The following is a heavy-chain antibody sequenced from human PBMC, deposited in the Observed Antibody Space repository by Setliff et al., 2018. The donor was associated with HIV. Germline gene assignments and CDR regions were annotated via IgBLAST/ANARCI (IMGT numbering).Heavy chain of an antibody. Sequence: SETLSLTCTISGASISSHNYYWGWIRQSPRNGLEWIASIRYSGDTYYNPSRQSRVIISVDTSNNQITLKLTAVTAADTAVYYCTIPASSLAPNWGRGTQVTVSS. CDR3: TIPASSLAPN. V-gene: IGHV4-39*01. CDR1: GASISSHNYY. CDR2: IRYSGDT. J-gene: IGHJ4*02.